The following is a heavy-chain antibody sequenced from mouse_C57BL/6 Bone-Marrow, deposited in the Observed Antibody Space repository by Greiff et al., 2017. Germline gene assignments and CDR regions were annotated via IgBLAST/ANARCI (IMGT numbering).Heavy chain of an antibody. CDR1: GYTFTSYG. Sequence: VQLQESGAELARPGASVKLSCKASGYTFTSYGISWVKQRTGQGLEWIGEIYPRSGNTYYTEKFKGKATLTADKSSSTAYMELRSLTSEDSAVYFCARSRYYGSSYEAYWGQGTLVTVSA. CDR2: IYPRSGNT. CDR3: ARSRYYGSSYEAY. D-gene: IGHD1-1*01. V-gene: IGHV1-81*01. J-gene: IGHJ3*01.